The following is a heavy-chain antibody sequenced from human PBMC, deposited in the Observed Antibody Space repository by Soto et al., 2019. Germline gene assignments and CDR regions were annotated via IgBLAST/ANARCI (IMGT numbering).Heavy chain of an antibody. J-gene: IGHJ5*02. CDR2: IYHSGST. V-gene: IGHV4-30-2*01. D-gene: IGHD1-1*01. CDR1: GGSIISGGDS. Sequence: SQTLCLTCAVAGGSIISGGDSWNWIRQPPGKGLEWIGYIYHSGSTLYNPSLKSRVTISVDKSKNQFSLKLSSVTAADTAVYYCARDQLEGTWFDPWGQGPLVTVSS. CDR3: ARDQLEGTWFDP.